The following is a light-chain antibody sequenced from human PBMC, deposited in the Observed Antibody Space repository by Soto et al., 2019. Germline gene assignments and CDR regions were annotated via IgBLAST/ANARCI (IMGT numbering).Light chain of an antibody. Sequence: ESGLTQSPGTLSLSPGERATLSCRASQSISSNYLAWYQQKPGQAPRLLIYGASTRATGIPDRFIGSGSGTDFTLTISRLEPEDFAVYYCQQHGISHITFGQGTRLEIK. CDR3: QQHGISHIT. V-gene: IGKV3-20*01. CDR2: GAS. CDR1: QSISSNY. J-gene: IGKJ5*01.